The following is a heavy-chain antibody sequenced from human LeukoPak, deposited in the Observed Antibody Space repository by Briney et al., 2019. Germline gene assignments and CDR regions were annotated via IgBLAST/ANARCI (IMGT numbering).Heavy chain of an antibody. J-gene: IGHJ4*02. CDR2: ISSSSSYI. V-gene: IGHV3-21*01. D-gene: IGHD2-2*01. CDR3: ARAYCSSTSCYGTGFDY. Sequence: GGSLRLSCEVSGFTFSSYSMNWVRQAPGKGLEWVSSISSSSSYIYYADSVKGRFTISRDNAKNSLYLQMNSLRAEDTAVYYCARAYCSSTSCYGTGFDYWGQGTLVTVSS. CDR1: GFTFSSYS.